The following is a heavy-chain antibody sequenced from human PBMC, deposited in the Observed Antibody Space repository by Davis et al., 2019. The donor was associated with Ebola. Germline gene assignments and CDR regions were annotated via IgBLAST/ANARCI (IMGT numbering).Heavy chain of an antibody. CDR3: ARDRGDSSGWLYYFDY. V-gene: IGHV3-66*01. J-gene: IGHJ4*02. D-gene: IGHD6-19*01. CDR2: IYSGGST. CDR1: GFTFSIYS. Sequence: GESLKISCAASGFTFSIYSMNWVRQAPGKGLEWVSVIYSGGSTSYADSVKDRFTISRDNSKNTLYLQMNSLRVEDTAVYYCARDRGDSSGWLYYFDYWGQGTLVTVSS.